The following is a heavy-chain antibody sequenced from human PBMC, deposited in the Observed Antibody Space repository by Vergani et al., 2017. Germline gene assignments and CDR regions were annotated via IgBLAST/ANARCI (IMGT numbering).Heavy chain of an antibody. J-gene: IGHJ6*03. CDR2: INPSGGST. CDR1: GYTFTSYD. V-gene: IGHV1-46*01. Sequence: QVQLVQSGAEVKKPGASVKVSCKASGYTFTSYDINWVRQAPGQGLEWMGIINPSGGSTSYAQKFQGRVTMTRDTSTSTVYMELSSLRSEDTAVYYCARDRDYSYYYYYMDVWGKGTTVTVSS. D-gene: IGHD4-17*01. CDR3: ARDRDYSYYYYYMDV.